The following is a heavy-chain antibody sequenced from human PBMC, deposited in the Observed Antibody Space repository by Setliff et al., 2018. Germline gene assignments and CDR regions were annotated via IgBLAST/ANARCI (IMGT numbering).Heavy chain of an antibody. CDR1: GSIFSSYG. Sequence: PGGSLRLSCAASGSIFSSYGMYWVRQAPGKGLEWVTFVRYDGSKEYYADSVKGRFTVSRDNSKNTLYLQMNTLRAEDTAVYFCGKSRPMIVPGSVDSWGQGTLVT. CDR2: VRYDGSKE. J-gene: IGHJ4*02. V-gene: IGHV3-30*02. CDR3: GKSRPMIVPGSVDS. D-gene: IGHD3-22*01.